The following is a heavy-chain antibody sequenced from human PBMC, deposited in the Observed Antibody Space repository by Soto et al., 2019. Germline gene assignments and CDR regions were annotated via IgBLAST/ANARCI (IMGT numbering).Heavy chain of an antibody. CDR2: IGTAGDT. J-gene: IGHJ3*02. D-gene: IGHD2-15*01. CDR1: GFNFSSYD. Sequence: EVQLVESGGGLVQPGGSLRLSCEASGFNFSSYDMHWVRQATGKGLEWVSVIGTAGDTFYTGSVKGRFTISRENGKNSLYRQRNSLRAGDTAVYYCARAGQGASCSGGSCYLGASDIWGQGTMVTVSS. CDR3: ARAGQGASCSGGSCYLGASDI. V-gene: IGHV3-13*01.